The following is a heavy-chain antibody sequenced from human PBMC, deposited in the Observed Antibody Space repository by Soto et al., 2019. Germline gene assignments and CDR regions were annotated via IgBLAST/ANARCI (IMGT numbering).Heavy chain of an antibody. V-gene: IGHV4-34*01. D-gene: IGHD2-2*02. J-gene: IGHJ6*02. CDR3: ARGGGYCSSTSCYTWGYYYYGMDV. Sequence: QVQLQQWGAGLLKPSETLSLTCAVYGGSFGGYYWSWIRQPPGKGLEWIGEINHSGSTNYNPSLKSRVTISVDTSKNQFSLKLSSVTAADTAVYYCARGGGYCSSTSCYTWGYYYYGMDVWGQGTTVTVSS. CDR2: INHSGST. CDR1: GGSFGGYY.